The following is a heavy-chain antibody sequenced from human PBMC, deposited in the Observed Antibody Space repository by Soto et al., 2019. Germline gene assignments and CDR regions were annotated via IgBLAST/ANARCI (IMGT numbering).Heavy chain of an antibody. V-gene: IGHV3-23*01. D-gene: IGHD3-3*01. CDR3: AKGATRGWSSFET. Sequence: EEQLLESGGGLVQPGGSLRLSCAASGFTFVSFSMSWVRQAPGKGLEWVSYISGTGATTYYADSVEGRFTVSRDNSKNKLYLQMNSLRGDDTDLYYCAKGATRGWSSFETWGQGTLVTVSS. J-gene: IGHJ5*02. CDR1: GFTFVSFS. CDR2: ISGTGATT.